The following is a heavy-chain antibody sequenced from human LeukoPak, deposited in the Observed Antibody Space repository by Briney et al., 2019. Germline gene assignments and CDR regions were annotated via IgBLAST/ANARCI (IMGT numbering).Heavy chain of an antibody. CDR2: DGETT. V-gene: IGHV3-15*01. Sequence: DGETTDYAAPVKGRFTMSRDDAEATLYLQINSLMTEDTAVYYCTTDLGITLIRGVIVYWGQGTLVTVSS. D-gene: IGHD3-10*01. CDR3: TTDLGITLIRGVIVY. J-gene: IGHJ4*02.